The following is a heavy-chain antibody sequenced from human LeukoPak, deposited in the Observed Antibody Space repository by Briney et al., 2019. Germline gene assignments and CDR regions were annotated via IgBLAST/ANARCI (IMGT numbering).Heavy chain of an antibody. J-gene: IGHJ4*02. V-gene: IGHV1-69*04. CDR1: GGTFSRYA. CDR3: AREYYYDGSGYLAY. Sequence: ASVKVSCKASGGTFSRYAISWVRQAPGQGLEWMGRIIPIVGIVNYAQKFQGRVTITADKSTSTAYMELSSLRSEDTAVYYCAREYYYDGSGYLAYWGQGTLVTVSS. D-gene: IGHD3-22*01. CDR2: IIPIVGIV.